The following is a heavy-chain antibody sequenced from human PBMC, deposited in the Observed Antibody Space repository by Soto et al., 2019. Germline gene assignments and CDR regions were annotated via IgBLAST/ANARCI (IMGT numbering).Heavy chain of an antibody. CDR2: ISYSGST. J-gene: IGHJ1*01. D-gene: IGHD3-3*01. CDR1: GGSISSGGYY. V-gene: IGHV4-31*03. CDR3: ARDKYYTGSGYYPSSAEYFQH. Sequence: QVQLQESGPGLVKPSQTLSLTCTVSGGSISSGGYYWSWIRQYPGKGLEWIGYISYSGSTYYNPSLKSRINISVKQSKNPSFLKLRSVTAADTAVYYFARDKYYTGSGYYPSSAEYFQHWGEGTLGNVSS.